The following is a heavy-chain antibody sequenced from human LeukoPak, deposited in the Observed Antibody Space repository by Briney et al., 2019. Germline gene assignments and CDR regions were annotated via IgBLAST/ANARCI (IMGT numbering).Heavy chain of an antibody. Sequence: GGSLRLSCAASGFTFSSYAMHWVRQAPAKGLEWVAVISYDGSNKYYADSVKGRFTISRDNSKNTLYLQMNSLRAEDTAVYYCARDGIQLWLLPFDYWGQGTLVTVSS. CDR1: GFTFSSYA. CDR3: ARDGIQLWLLPFDY. J-gene: IGHJ4*02. V-gene: IGHV3-30-3*01. CDR2: ISYDGSNK. D-gene: IGHD5-18*01.